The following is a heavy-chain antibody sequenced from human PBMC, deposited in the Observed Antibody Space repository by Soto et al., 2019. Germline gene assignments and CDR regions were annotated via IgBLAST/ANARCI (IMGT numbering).Heavy chain of an antibody. CDR1: GFTFSSYG. J-gene: IGHJ2*01. V-gene: IGHV3-64*07. CDR2: ISSNVVST. CDR3: ARVGRQFYWYCDL. Sequence: EVQLVESGGGLVQPGGSLRPSCAVSGFTFSSYGIVWVRQAPGKGLEYVSAISSNVVSTNYADSVKGRFTISRDNSKNPLWLPMGPLSADDRARYYCARVGRQFYWYCDLWGRATLVTLSS.